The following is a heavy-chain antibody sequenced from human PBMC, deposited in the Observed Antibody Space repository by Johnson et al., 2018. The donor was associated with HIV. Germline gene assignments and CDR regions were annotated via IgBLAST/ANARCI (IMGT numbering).Heavy chain of an antibody. D-gene: IGHD3-10*01. V-gene: IGHV3-66*02. Sequence: MLLVESGGGLVQPGGSLRLSCAASGITVGTNYMSWVRQAPGKGLEWVSVIFSVGDVYYADSVKGRFTISRDNSKNMVYLQMGSLRAEDMAVYYGARASGEWDAFDIWGQGTVVTVSS. CDR2: IFSVGDV. J-gene: IGHJ3*02. CDR1: GITVGTNY. CDR3: ARASGEWDAFDI.